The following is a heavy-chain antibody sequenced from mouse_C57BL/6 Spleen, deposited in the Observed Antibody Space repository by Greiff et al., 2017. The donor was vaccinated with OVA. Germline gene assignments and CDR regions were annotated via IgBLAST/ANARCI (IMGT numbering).Heavy chain of an antibody. J-gene: IGHJ3*01. CDR3: ARGNYGSRNSFAY. Sequence: VQLQQSGPELVKPGASVKMSCKASGYTFTDYNMHWVKQSHGKSLEWIGYINPNNGGTSYNQKFKGKATLTVNKSSSTAYMELRSLTSEDSAVYYCARGNYGSRNSFAYWGQGTLVTVSA. CDR1: GYTFTDYN. D-gene: IGHD1-1*01. CDR2: INPNNGGT. V-gene: IGHV1-22*01.